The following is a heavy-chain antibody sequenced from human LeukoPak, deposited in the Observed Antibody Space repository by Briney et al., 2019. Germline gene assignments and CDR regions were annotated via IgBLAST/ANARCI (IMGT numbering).Heavy chain of an antibody. Sequence: GGSLRLSCAASGFSFSGYGMHRVREVPGKGLDWVALIRYDGITKFYTDSVKGRFAISRDNSKNTLSLQMNSLRTEDTAVYYCAALHTGTFVDYWGQGTLVTVSS. V-gene: IGHV3-30*02. J-gene: IGHJ4*02. CDR2: IRYDGITK. CDR3: AALHTGTFVDY. D-gene: IGHD1-7*01. CDR1: GFSFSGYG.